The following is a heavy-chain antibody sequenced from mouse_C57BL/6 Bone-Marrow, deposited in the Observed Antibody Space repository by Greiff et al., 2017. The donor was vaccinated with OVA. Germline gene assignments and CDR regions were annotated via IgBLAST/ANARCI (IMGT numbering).Heavy chain of an antibody. D-gene: IGHD2-4*01. Sequence: QVQLKESGPGILQSSQTLSLTCSFSGFSLSTSGMGVSWMRQPSGKGLEWLAHIYWDDDKRYNPSLKSRLTISKDTSRNQVFLKITSVDTADTATYYCARTNKAGDDYDVVDYWGQGTTLTVSS. V-gene: IGHV8-12*01. CDR2: IYWDDDK. CDR3: ARTNKAGDDYDVVDY. J-gene: IGHJ2*01. CDR1: GFSLSTSGMG.